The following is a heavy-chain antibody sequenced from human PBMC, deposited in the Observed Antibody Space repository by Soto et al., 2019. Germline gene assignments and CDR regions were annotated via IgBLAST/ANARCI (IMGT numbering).Heavy chain of an antibody. J-gene: IGHJ2*01. CDR2: ITNDGSST. CDR3: ARGMQGSRYFDL. V-gene: IGHV3-74*01. CDR1: GFVFSSDW. Sequence: EVQLVESGGGLVQPGGSLRLSCAGSGFVFSSDWMHWVRQVPGKGLVWVSRITNDGSSTTYADSVNGRFTISRDNAKNTLYLQMNRLGAEDTAVYYCARGMQGSRYFDLWGRGTLVTVSS.